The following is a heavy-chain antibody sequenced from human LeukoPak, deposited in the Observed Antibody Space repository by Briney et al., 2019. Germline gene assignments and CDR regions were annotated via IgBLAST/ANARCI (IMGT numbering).Heavy chain of an antibody. Sequence: ASVKVSCNASVHTYTIQGISWVRRAPGQGLEWMGWISSYKGNTNYAQKVQGRVTITTDTSTSTAYMELRSLRSDDTAVYYCARAEVGSSWDYFAYWGQGTLVTVPS. J-gene: IGHJ4*02. D-gene: IGHD6-13*01. V-gene: IGHV1-18*01. CDR2: ISSYKGNT. CDR1: VHTYTIQG. CDR3: ARAEVGSSWDYFAY.